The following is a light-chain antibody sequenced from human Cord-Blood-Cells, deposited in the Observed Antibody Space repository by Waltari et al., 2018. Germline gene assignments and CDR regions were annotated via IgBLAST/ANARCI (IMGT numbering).Light chain of an antibody. V-gene: IGKV1-33*01. CDR3: QQYDNLPYS. Sequence: DIQLTQSPSSLSASVGDRVTITCHASQDISNYLNWYPQKPGKAPTLLIYDASSLETGVPSRFSGSGSGTDFTFTISSLQPEDIATYYCQQYDNLPYSFGQGTKLEIK. CDR2: DAS. CDR1: QDISNY. J-gene: IGKJ2*03.